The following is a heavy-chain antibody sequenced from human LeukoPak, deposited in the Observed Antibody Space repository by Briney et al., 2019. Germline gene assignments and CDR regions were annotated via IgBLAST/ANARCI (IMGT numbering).Heavy chain of an antibody. J-gene: IGHJ3*02. CDR2: ISAYNGNT. D-gene: IGHD3-3*01. Sequence: ASVKVSCKASGYTFTSYGISWVRQAPGQGLEWMGWISAYNGNTNHAQKLQGRVTMTTDTSTSTAYMELKSLRSDDTAVYYCARPLSTIFGVVISPGDAFDIWGQGTMVTVSS. V-gene: IGHV1-18*01. CDR3: ARPLSTIFGVVISPGDAFDI. CDR1: GYTFTSYG.